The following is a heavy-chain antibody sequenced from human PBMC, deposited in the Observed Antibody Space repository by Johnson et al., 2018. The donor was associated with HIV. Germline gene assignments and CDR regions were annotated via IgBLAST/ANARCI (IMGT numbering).Heavy chain of an antibody. V-gene: IGHV3-30-3*01. CDR3: ARFSDFGVIINDAFDI. CDR1: GFTFSSYA. Sequence: QLVESGGGVVQPGRSLRLSCAASGFTFSSYALHWVRQAPGKGLEWVAVISYDGSNKYYADSVKGRFTISRDNSKNTLYLQMNSRGAEDTAVYYCARFSDFGVIINDAFDIWGQGTMVIVSS. J-gene: IGHJ3*02. CDR2: ISYDGSNK. D-gene: IGHD3-3*01.